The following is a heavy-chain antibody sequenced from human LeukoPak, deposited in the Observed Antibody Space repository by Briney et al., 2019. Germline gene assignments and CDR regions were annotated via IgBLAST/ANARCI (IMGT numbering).Heavy chain of an antibody. Sequence: ASVKVSCKASGYTFTGYYMHWVRQAPGQGLEWMGWINPNSGGTNYAQKFQGRVTMTRDTSISTAYMELSRLRSDDTAVYYCAQFHYDFWSGYSDRDWFDPWGQGTLVTVSS. CDR1: GYTFTGYY. CDR3: AQFHYDFWSGYSDRDWFDP. D-gene: IGHD3-3*01. CDR2: INPNSGGT. V-gene: IGHV1-2*02. J-gene: IGHJ5*02.